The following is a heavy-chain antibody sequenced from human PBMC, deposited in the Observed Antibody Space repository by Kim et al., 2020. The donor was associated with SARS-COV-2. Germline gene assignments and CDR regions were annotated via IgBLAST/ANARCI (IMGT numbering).Heavy chain of an antibody. V-gene: IGHV3-23*01. CDR1: GFTLSNYA. CDR3: SIIQLWSPTGFDC. Sequence: GGSLRLSCTASGFTLSNYALTWVRQAPGKGLEWVAHIRGSANITYYADSVKGRFTVSRDTSKDTLHLQMNSLRAEDTAIYYCSIIQLWSPTGFDCWGQGT. J-gene: IGHJ4*02. CDR2: IRGSANIT. D-gene: IGHD5-18*01.